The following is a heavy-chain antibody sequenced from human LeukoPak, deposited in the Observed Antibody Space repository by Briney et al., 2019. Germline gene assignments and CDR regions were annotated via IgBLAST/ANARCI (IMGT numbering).Heavy chain of an antibody. Sequence: GGSLRLSCAASGLXFSSYEINWVRQAPGEGLKWVSYISSSGSSIYYADSVKGRFTISRDNAKKSLYLQMNSLRDEDTAVYYCARGPRWELLSYYYYGMDVWGQGTTVTVSS. V-gene: IGHV3-48*03. CDR1: GLXFSSYE. CDR2: ISSSGSSI. D-gene: IGHD1-26*01. CDR3: ARGPRWELLSYYYYGMDV. J-gene: IGHJ6*02.